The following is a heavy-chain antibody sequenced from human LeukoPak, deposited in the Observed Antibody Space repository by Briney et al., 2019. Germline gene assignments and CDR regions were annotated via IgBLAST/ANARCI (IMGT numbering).Heavy chain of an antibody. CDR3: ARDLYYDYVWGSYRLHSEY. CDR2: IIPIFGTA. Sequence: ASVKVSCKASGGTFSSYAISWVRQAPGQGLEWMGRIIPIFGTANYAQKFQGRVTITTDESTSTAYMELSSLRSEDTAVYYCARDLYYDYVWGSYRLHSEYWGQGTLVTVSS. D-gene: IGHD3-16*02. CDR1: GGTFSSYA. J-gene: IGHJ4*02. V-gene: IGHV1-69*05.